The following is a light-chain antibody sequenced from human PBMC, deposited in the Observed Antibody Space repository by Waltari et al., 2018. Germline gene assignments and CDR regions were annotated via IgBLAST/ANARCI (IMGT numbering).Light chain of an antibody. Sequence: EIVMTQTPLSLSVAPGLPASISCKSSQSLLHSDGKTYLYWYLQKPGQSQQLRIYEGSKRFSGVPDMFSGSGSGTEFTLKISRVEAEDVGIYYCMQTTQLPPLTFGGGTKVEIK. CDR3: MQTTQLPPLT. CDR2: EGS. V-gene: IGKV2D-29*02. J-gene: IGKJ4*01. CDR1: QSLLHSDGKTY.